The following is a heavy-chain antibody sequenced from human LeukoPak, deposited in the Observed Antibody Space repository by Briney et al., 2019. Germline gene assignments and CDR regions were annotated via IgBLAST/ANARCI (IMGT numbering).Heavy chain of an antibody. D-gene: IGHD6-19*01. CDR3: VRGLYSSGWYSDY. V-gene: IGHV3-72*01. CDR1: GFTFSDHY. Sequence: GGSLRLSCAASGFTFSDHYMDWVRQAPGKGLEWVGRSRNKANSYTTEYAASVKGSFTISRDDSNNSVYLQMNSLKTEDTAVYYCVRGLYSSGWYSDYWGQGTLVTVSS. CDR2: SRNKANSYTT. J-gene: IGHJ4*02.